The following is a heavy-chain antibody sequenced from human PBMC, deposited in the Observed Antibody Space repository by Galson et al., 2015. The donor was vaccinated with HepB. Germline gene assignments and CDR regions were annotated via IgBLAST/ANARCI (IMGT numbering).Heavy chain of an antibody. V-gene: IGHV1-58*01. CDR1: GFTFTSSA. D-gene: IGHD3-22*01. CDR3: AADPTRSSGYYPSFEY. J-gene: IGHJ4*02. CDR2: IVVGSGNT. Sequence: SVKVSCKASGFTFTSSAVQWVRQARGQRLEWIGWIVVGSGNTNYAQKFQERVTITRDMSTSTAYMELSSLRSEDTAVYYCAADPTRSSGYYPSFEYWGQGTMVTVSS.